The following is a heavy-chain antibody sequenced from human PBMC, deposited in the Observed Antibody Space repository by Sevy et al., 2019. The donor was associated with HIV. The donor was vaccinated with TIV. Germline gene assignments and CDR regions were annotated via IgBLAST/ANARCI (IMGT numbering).Heavy chain of an antibody. V-gene: IGHV3-21*01. CDR1: GFTLSSYS. Sequence: GGSLRLSCAASGFTLSSYSMNWVRQAPGKGLEWVSSISSSSSYIYYADSVKGRFTISRDNAKNSLYLQMNSLRAEDTAVYYCARVPGYSSTNYFDYWGQGTLVTVSS. CDR3: ARVPGYSSTNYFDY. J-gene: IGHJ4*02. D-gene: IGHD6-13*01. CDR2: ISSSSSYI.